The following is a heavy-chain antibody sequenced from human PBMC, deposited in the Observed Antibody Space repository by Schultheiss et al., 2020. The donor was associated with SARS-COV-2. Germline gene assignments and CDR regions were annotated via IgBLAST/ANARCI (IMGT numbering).Heavy chain of an antibody. CDR3: ARSLLQWFDP. D-gene: IGHD3-22*01. V-gene: IGHV4-59*08. CDR1: GGSFSGSY. Sequence: SETLSLTCAVYGGSFSGSYWSWIRQPPGKGLEWIGYIYYSGSTYYNPSLKSRVTISVDTSNDQFSLKLSSVTAADTAVYFCARSLLQWFDPWGQGTLVTVSS. J-gene: IGHJ5*02. CDR2: IYYSGST.